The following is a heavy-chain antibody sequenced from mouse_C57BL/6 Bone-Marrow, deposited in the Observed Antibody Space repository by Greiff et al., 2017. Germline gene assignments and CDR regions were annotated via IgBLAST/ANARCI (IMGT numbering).Heavy chain of an antibody. CDR3: ARQGYYGSSCGWFAY. CDR1: GFTFSSYT. J-gene: IGHJ3*01. CDR2: ISGGGGNT. Sequence: EVKLVESGGGLVKPGGSLKLSCAASGFTFSSYTMSWVRQTPEKRLEWVATISGGGGNTYYPDSVKGRFTISRANAKNTLYMQMSSLRSEDTALYYCARQGYYGSSCGWFAYWGQGTLVTVSA. D-gene: IGHD1-1*01. V-gene: IGHV5-9*01.